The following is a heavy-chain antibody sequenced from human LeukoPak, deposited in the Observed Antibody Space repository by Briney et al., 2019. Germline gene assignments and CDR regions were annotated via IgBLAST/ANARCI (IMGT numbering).Heavy chain of an antibody. D-gene: IGHD3-22*01. V-gene: IGHV1-46*02. J-gene: IGHJ4*02. CDR3: ARDRGGGSDYYPYFDY. CDR2: INPSSGNT. Sequence: ASVKVSCKASGYTFNAYYIHWVRQAPGQGLEWMGIINPSSGNTSYAQKFQGRVTMTRDTSTTTVYMELSSLRSEDTAVYYCARDRGGGSDYYPYFDYWGQGTLVTVSS. CDR1: GYTFNAYY.